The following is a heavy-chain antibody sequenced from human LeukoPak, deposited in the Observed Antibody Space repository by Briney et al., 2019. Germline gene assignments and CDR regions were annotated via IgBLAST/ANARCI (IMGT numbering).Heavy chain of an antibody. CDR1: GYAFTGYY. D-gene: IGHD2-15*01. Sequence: ASVKVSCKTSGYAFTGYYLHWVRQAPGQGLEWMGWINPNTGDTTYAQKFQGRVTMTIDTSTSTAYMELRSLRSDDTAAYYCARDQKYCSGGSCHPFDYWGQGTLVTVSS. V-gene: IGHV1-2*02. CDR2: INPNTGDT. CDR3: ARDQKYCSGGSCHPFDY. J-gene: IGHJ4*02.